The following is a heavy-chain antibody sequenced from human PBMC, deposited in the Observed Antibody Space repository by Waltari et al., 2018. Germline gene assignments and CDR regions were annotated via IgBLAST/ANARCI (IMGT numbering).Heavy chain of an antibody. CDR1: GGSVSRPAYY. Sequence: QLQLQESGPALVRPSETLSLSCTASGGSVSRPAYYLSWVRQSPGKGLEWIVTIYYSGSTAYNPSRKSRVTISIDTSKNQLSLELTSVTAADTAIYYCASHLWYRDLSRVAFDFWGQGTLVAVSS. V-gene: IGHV4-39*07. CDR2: IYYSGST. D-gene: IGHD3-10*01. CDR3: ASHLWYRDLSRVAFDF. J-gene: IGHJ4*02.